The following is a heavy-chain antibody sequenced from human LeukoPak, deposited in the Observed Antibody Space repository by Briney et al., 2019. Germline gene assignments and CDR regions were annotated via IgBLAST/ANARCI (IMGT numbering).Heavy chain of an antibody. V-gene: IGHV3-9*01. CDR2: ISWNSANI. CDR1: GFTFDDFA. Sequence: GGSLRLSRAASGFTFDDFAMHWVRQAPGKGLEWVSGISWNSANIGYADSVKGRFTVSRDNAKRSLHLQMNSLRVEDTALYFCVKDTGLWATEYFQHWGQGTLVTVSS. J-gene: IGHJ1*01. CDR3: VKDTGLWATEYFQH. D-gene: IGHD5-12*01.